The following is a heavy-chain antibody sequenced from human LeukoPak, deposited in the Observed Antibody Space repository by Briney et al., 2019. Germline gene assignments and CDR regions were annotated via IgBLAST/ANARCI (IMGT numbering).Heavy chain of an antibody. V-gene: IGHV4-34*01. CDR1: GGSFSGYY. CDR2: INHSGST. CDR3: ARLSGSSGWYPQYNY. D-gene: IGHD6-19*01. J-gene: IGHJ4*02. Sequence: SETLSLTCAVYGGSFSGYYWSWIRQPPGKGLEWIGEINHSGSTNYNPSLKSRVTISVYTSKNQFSLKLSSVTAADTAVYYCARLSGSSGWYPQYNYWGQGTLVTVSS.